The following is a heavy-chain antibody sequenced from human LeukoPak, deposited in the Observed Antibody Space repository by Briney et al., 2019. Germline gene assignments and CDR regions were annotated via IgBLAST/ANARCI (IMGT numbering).Heavy chain of an antibody. CDR1: GGTFSSYA. V-gene: IGHV1-69*01. Sequence: SVKVSCKASGGTFSSYAISWVRQAPGHGLEWMGGIIPIFGTANYAQKFQGRVTITADESTSTAYMELSSLRSEDTAVYYCARDGGYCSSTSCQPYNWFDPWGQGTLVTVSS. D-gene: IGHD2-2*01. J-gene: IGHJ5*02. CDR2: IIPIFGTA. CDR3: ARDGGYCSSTSCQPYNWFDP.